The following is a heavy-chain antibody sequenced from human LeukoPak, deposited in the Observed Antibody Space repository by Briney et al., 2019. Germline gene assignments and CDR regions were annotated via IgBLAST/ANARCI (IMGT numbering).Heavy chain of an antibody. V-gene: IGHV3-23*01. CDR3: AKDFRIGYSAHFDY. Sequence: WGSLRLSCVGSGFTFRSHAMSWVRQAPEQGLEFVSGIYENGGTTYYADSVKGRFSISRDNSKNTLYLQMDSLRGEDTAVYYCAKDFRIGYSAHFDYWGQGALVTVSS. CDR1: GFTFRSHA. CDR2: IYENGGTT. J-gene: IGHJ4*02. D-gene: IGHD2-21*01.